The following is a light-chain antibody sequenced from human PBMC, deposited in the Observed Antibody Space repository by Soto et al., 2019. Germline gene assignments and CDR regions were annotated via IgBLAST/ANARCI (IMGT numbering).Light chain of an antibody. V-gene: IGLV2-14*01. CDR1: ISDVGGYNY. CDR2: EVS. Sequence: QCALTQPASLSGSPGRSITISCTGTISDVGGYNYVSWYQQHPGKAPKLMIYEVSNRPSGVSNRFSGSKSGNTASLTISGLQAEDEADHYCSSYTSSSTYVYGTGTKVNVL. CDR3: SSYTSSSTYV. J-gene: IGLJ1*01.